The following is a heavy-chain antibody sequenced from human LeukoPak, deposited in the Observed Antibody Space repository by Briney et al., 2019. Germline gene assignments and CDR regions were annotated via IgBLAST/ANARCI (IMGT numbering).Heavy chain of an antibody. CDR1: GFTFSSYW. D-gene: IGHD4-11*01. V-gene: IGHV3-7*05. CDR3: ARGSTTVTPRNFDY. J-gene: IGHJ4*02. Sequence: AGGSLRLSCAASGFTFSSYWMSWVRQAPGTGLEWVANIMQDGSEKYFVDSVMGRFTISRDNAKNSLYLQMNSLRAEDTAVYYCARGSTTVTPRNFDYWGQGTLVTVSS. CDR2: IMQDGSEK.